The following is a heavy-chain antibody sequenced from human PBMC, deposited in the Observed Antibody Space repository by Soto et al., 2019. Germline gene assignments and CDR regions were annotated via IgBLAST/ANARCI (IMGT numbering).Heavy chain of an antibody. CDR1: GFTFSSYA. V-gene: IGHV3-23*01. CDR2: ISGSGGST. Sequence: PGGSLRLSCAASGFTFSSYAMSWVRQAPGKGLEWVSAISGSGGSTYYADSVKGRFTISRDNSKNTLYLQMNSLRAEDTAVYYCAKGEENQFYDCWSGYYKSYFDYWGQGTLVTV. D-gene: IGHD3-3*01. J-gene: IGHJ4*02. CDR3: AKGEENQFYDCWSGYYKSYFDY.